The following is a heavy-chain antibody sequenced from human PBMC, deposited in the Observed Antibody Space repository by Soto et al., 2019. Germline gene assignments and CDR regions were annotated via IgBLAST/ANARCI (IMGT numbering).Heavy chain of an antibody. Sequence: GASVKVSCKASGYTFTSYYMHWVRQAPGQGLEWMGIINPSGGSTSYAQKFQGRVTMTRDTSTSTVYMELSSLRSEDTAVYYCARAGDFVGVVAANDAFDIWGQGIRVTVSS. J-gene: IGHJ3*02. V-gene: IGHV1-46*03. CDR1: GYTFTSYY. CDR2: INPSGGST. D-gene: IGHD2-15*01. CDR3: ARAGDFVGVVAANDAFDI.